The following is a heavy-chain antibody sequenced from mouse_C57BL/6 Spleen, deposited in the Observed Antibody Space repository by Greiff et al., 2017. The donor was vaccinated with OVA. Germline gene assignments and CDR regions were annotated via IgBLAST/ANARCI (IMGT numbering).Heavy chain of an antibody. CDR3: ARRMVYYDYDNGHYYAMDY. CDR1: GYTFTSYW. D-gene: IGHD2-4*01. CDR2: IDPSDSYT. Sequence: QVQLQQPGAELVKPGASVKLSCKASGYTFTSYWMQWVKQRPGQGLEWIGEIDPSDSYTNYNQKFKGKATLTVDTSSSTAYMQLSSLTSEDSAVYYCARRMVYYDYDNGHYYAMDYWGQGTSVTVSS. J-gene: IGHJ4*01. V-gene: IGHV1-50*01.